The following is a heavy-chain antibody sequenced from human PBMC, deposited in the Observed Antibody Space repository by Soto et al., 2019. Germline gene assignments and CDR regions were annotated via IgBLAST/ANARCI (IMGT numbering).Heavy chain of an antibody. J-gene: IGHJ6*02. V-gene: IGHV1-18*04. CDR2: ISAYNGNT. CDR1: GYTFTSYG. Sequence: QVQLVQSGAEVKNPGASVKVSCKASGYTFTSYGISWVRQAPGKGLEWMGWISAYNGNTNYAQKLQGRVTMTTDTATSTAYMELRSLRADDTAVYYCARGPGGWTAVHPYYGMDVWGQGTTVTVSS. CDR3: ARGPGGWTAVHPYYGMDV. D-gene: IGHD6-13*01.